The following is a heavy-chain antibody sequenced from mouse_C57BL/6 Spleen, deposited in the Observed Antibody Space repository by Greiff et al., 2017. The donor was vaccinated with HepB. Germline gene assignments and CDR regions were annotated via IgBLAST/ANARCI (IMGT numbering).Heavy chain of an antibody. CDR2: INPSNGGT. V-gene: IGHV1-53*01. J-gene: IGHJ4*01. CDR1: GYTFTSYW. Sequence: QVQLQQPGTELVKPGASVKLSCKASGYTFTSYWMHWVKQRPGQGLEWIGNINPSNGGTNYNEKFKSKATLTVDKSSSTAYMQLSSLTSEDSAVYYCARDGGLRRGASYAMDYWGQGTSVTVSS. CDR3: ARDGGLRRGASYAMDY. D-gene: IGHD2-4*01.